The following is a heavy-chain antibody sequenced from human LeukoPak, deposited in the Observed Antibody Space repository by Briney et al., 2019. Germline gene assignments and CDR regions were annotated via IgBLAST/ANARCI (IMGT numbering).Heavy chain of an antibody. V-gene: IGHV1-69*13. D-gene: IGHD6-19*01. CDR3: ARFEMGGLYDPTHYYYYGMVV. J-gene: IGHJ6*02. Sequence: SVKVSCKASGGTFSSYAISWVRQAPGQGLEWMGGIIPIFGTANYAQKFQGRVTITADESTSTAYMELSSLRSEDTAVYYCARFEMGGLYDPTHYYYYGMVVWGQGTTVTVSS. CDR2: IIPIFGTA. CDR1: GGTFSSYA.